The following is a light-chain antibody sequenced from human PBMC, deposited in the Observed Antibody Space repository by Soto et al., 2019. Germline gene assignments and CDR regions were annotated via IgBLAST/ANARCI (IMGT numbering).Light chain of an antibody. J-gene: IGLJ2*01. CDR1: SSNIGSNT. CDR3: AAGDDSLNGPV. CDR2: SNN. V-gene: IGLV1-44*01. Sequence: QSVLTQPPSASGTPGQRVTISCYGSSSNIGSNTVSWYQQVPGRAPYLLIYSNNQRSSGVPDRFFASKSGTSASLAISGLQSEDEADYYCAAGDDSLNGPVFGGGTKLTVL.